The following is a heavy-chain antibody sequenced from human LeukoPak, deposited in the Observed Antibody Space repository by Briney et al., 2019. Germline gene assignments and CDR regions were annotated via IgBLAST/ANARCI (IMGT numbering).Heavy chain of an antibody. Sequence: SETLSLTCTVSGGSISSYYWSWIRQPPGKGLEWIGYSYYSGSTSYNPSLKSRVTISLDTSKNQFSLKLSSVTAADTAVYYCAGHRPRNTVDFWGQGTLVTVSS. CDR2: SYYSGST. CDR3: AGHRPRNTVDF. J-gene: IGHJ4*02. V-gene: IGHV4-59*08. CDR1: GGSISSYY. D-gene: IGHD2/OR15-2a*01.